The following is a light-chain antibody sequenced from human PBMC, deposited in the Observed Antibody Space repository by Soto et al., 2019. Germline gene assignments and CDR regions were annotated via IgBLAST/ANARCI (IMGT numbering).Light chain of an antibody. V-gene: IGKV1-5*03. CDR3: QQYDSYSWT. J-gene: IGKJ1*01. Sequence: DIQMTQSPSTLSAFVGDRVTITCRASQSISSWLAWYQQKPGKAPKLLVYQASTLESGVPFRFSGSGSGTEVSLTINSLQSDDFASYYCQQYDSYSWTFGHGTKVEVK. CDR2: QAS. CDR1: QSISSW.